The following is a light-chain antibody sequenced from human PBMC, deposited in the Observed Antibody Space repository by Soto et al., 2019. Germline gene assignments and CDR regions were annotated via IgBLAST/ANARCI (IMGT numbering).Light chain of an antibody. V-gene: IGLV2-14*01. J-gene: IGLJ1*01. Sequence: QSALTQPASLSGSPGQSITISCTGTSSDVGGYNYVSGYQQHPGKAPKLMIYEVSNRPSGVSNRFSGSKSGNTASLTISGLHAEDEADYYCSSYTRSSSLYGLGNGTKLTVL. CDR3: SSYTRSSSLYG. CDR2: EVS. CDR1: SSDVGGYNY.